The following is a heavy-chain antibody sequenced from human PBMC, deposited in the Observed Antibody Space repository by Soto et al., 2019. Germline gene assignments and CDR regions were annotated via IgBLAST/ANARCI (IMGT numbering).Heavy chain of an antibody. D-gene: IGHD5-12*01. CDR2: ISGSGGST. CDR3: AKNKWVATIGNAFDI. CDR1: RFTFSSFW. Sequence: GGSLRLSCAASRFTFSSFWFHWVRQAPGKGLVWVSAISGSGGSTYYADSVKGRFTISRDNSKNTLYLQMNSLRAEDTAVYYCAKNKWVATIGNAFDIWGQGTMVTVSS. J-gene: IGHJ3*02. V-gene: IGHV3-23*01.